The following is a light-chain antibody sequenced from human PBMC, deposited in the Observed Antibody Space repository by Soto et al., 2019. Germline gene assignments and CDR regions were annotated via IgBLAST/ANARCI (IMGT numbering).Light chain of an antibody. CDR2: GAS. CDR1: QTVSSSS. Sequence: DIVLTQSPGTLSLSPGERATLSCRASQTVSSSSLAWYQQKPGQAPRLLIFGASTRAAGFPDRFSGSGSGTDFTLTISRLEPEDFAVYYCQQYGHSPVTFGGGTKVEIK. CDR3: QQYGHSPVT. J-gene: IGKJ4*01. V-gene: IGKV3-20*01.